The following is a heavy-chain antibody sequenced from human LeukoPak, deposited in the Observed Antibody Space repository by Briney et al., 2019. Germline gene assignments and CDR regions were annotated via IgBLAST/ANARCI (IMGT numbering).Heavy chain of an antibody. CDR1: GFTFSNYW. Sequence: GGSLRLSCAASGFTFSNYWMSWVRQAPGKGLEWVTNIKQDGSEKYYVDSVKGRFTISRDNAKNSLYLQMNSLRAEDTAVYYCARASSVFYFDYWGQGTLVTVSS. J-gene: IGHJ4*02. CDR2: IKQDGSEK. D-gene: IGHD2-15*01. CDR3: ARASSVFYFDY. V-gene: IGHV3-7*01.